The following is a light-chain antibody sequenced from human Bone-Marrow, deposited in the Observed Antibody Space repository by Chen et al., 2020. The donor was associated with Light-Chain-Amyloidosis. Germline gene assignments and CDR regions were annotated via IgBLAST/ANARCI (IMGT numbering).Light chain of an antibody. V-gene: IGKV3-20*01. Sequence: EIVLSQSPGTLSLSPGEGANLSCRASQNISSNYLNWYQQKFGQAPRLLIYGSSSRATGIPDRFTGSGSGTDFTLTINRLEPEDFAMYYCQQYGTSPLTFGGGTKVEIK. CDR3: QQYGTSPLT. J-gene: IGKJ4*01. CDR1: QNISSNY. CDR2: GSS.